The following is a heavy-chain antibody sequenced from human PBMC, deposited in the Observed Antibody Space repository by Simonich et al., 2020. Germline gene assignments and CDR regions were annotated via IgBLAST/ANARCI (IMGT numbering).Heavy chain of an antibody. CDR1: GGSISSYY. CDR2: IYYSGRT. Sequence: QVQLQESGPGLVKPSETLSLTCTVSGGSISSYYWSWIRQPPGKGLEWIGYIYYSGRTNYNPSLKSRVTISVDTSKNQFSLKLSSVTAADTAVYYCARHGNWGYFDYWGQGTLVTVSS. J-gene: IGHJ4*02. V-gene: IGHV4-59*08. CDR3: ARHGNWGYFDY. D-gene: IGHD7-27*01.